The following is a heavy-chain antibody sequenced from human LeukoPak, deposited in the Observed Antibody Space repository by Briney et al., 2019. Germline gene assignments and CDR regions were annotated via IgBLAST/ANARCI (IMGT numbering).Heavy chain of an antibody. J-gene: IGHJ4*02. Sequence: GGSLRLSCAASGFTFSSYWMSWVRQPPGKGLEWVAKIKQDGSEKYYVDSVKGRFTISRDNSKNTLYLQMNSLRAEDTAVYYCAKLSDYWGQGTLVTVSS. D-gene: IGHD2/OR15-2a*01. V-gene: IGHV3-7*03. CDR2: IKQDGSEK. CDR1: GFTFSSYW. CDR3: AKLSDY.